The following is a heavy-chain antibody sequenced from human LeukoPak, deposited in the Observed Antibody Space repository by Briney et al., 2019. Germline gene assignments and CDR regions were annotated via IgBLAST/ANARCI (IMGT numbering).Heavy chain of an antibody. J-gene: IGHJ5*02. CDR1: GFTFSSYA. V-gene: IGHV3-23*01. CDR3: SKSSPPPLGS. CDR2: FSGSGGST. Sequence: GGSLRLSCAASGFTFSSYAMSWVRQAPGKGLEWVSAFSGSGGSTYYADSVKGRFTISRDNYKNTRDLQMNSLRAEDTAVYYFSKSSPPPLGSWGQGTLVTVSS.